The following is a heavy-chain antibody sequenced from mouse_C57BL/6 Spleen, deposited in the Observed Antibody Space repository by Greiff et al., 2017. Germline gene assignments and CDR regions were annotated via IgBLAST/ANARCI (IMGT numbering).Heavy chain of an antibody. CDR3: ARGIGAMAY. CDR1: GYTFTSYC. J-gene: IGHJ4*01. CDR2: IDPSASEP. V-gene: IGHV1-52*01. Sequence: QVQLQQPVAELVRPGSSVKLSCKASGYTFTSYCMHWVKQRPIQGLEWIGNIDPSASEPQYNQKFQGKATLTADKSSSTAYMQLSSLTSEDSAIDYGARGIGAMAYWGQGTSVTVSS.